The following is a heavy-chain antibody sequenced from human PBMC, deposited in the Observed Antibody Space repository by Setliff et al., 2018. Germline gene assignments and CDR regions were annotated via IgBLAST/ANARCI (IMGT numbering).Heavy chain of an antibody. Sequence: PLETLSLTCTVSDGSSSSHYWSWIRQPPGKGLEWIGYIHFSGTTSYNPSLKSRVTLSLDTSKNQFSLELSSVTAADTAMYYCARENGYCSGGACYFMFDYWGQGTLVTV. J-gene: IGHJ4*02. CDR2: IHFSGTT. V-gene: IGHV4-59*11. D-gene: IGHD2-15*01. CDR1: DGSSSSHY. CDR3: ARENGYCSGGACYFMFDY.